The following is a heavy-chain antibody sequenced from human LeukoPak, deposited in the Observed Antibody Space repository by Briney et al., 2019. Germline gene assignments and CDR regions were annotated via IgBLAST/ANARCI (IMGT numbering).Heavy chain of an antibody. J-gene: IGHJ4*02. Sequence: PSETLSLTCTVSGGSISSYYWSWIRQPPGRGLEWIGYIYYSGSTNYNPSLKSRVTISVDTSKNQFSLKLSSVTAADTAVYYCARQDLWFGELHWGQGTLVTVSS. CDR1: GGSISSYY. V-gene: IGHV4-59*08. CDR3: ARQDLWFGELH. CDR2: IYYSGST. D-gene: IGHD3-10*01.